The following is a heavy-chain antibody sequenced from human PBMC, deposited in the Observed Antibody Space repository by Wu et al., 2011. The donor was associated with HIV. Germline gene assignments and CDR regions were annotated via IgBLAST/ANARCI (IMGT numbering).Heavy chain of an antibody. CDR2: IIPLSGTA. Sequence: QIQLVQSGAEVKKPGSSVKVSCKASGGTFSRYAISWVRQAPGHGLEWMGEIIPLSGTAKYAQKFRGRVTITTDDSTSTGYMELTSLRSEDTAVYYCARDFGGDEEYWGQGTLVTVSS. D-gene: IGHD2-21*01. CDR3: ARDFGGDEEY. J-gene: IGHJ4*02. V-gene: IGHV1-69*05. CDR1: GGTFSRYA.